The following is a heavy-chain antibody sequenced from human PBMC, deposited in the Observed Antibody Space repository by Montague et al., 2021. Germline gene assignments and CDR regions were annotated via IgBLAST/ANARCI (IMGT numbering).Heavy chain of an antibody. J-gene: IGHJ6*03. CDR2: VSHGGRT. D-gene: IGHD1-26*01. Sequence: SETLSLTCTVSRSLINSDYYWGWIRPPPGKGLEWMGSVSHGGRTYYNPSLKSRVTISVDTSNNHFSLKLSSVTAADTAMYYCAREWDRYYYMDIWGKGTTITVSS. CDR1: RSLINSDYY. V-gene: IGHV4-38-2*02. CDR3: AREWDRYYYMDI.